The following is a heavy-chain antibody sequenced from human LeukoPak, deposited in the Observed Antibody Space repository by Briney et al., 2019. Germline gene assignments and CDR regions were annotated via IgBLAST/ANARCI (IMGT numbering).Heavy chain of an antibody. Sequence: GGSLRLSCAASGFTFSSFGMHWVRQAPDRGLEWVALIWYDGNNKHYADSVKGRYTISRDNSKNMLYLNMNSLRPEDTAIYSCARFRDGVFSGGDYYNGMDVWGQGTTVTVS. V-gene: IGHV3-33*01. D-gene: IGHD3-16*01. J-gene: IGHJ6*02. CDR1: GFTFSSFG. CDR2: IWYDGNNK. CDR3: ARFRDGVFSGGDYYNGMDV.